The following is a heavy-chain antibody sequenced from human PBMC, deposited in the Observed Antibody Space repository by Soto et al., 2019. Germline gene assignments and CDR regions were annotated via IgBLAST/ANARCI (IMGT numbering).Heavy chain of an antibody. CDR2: ISSSGSTI. CDR1: GFTFSSYE. J-gene: IGHJ4*02. V-gene: IGHV3-48*03. CDR3: ARVEHSLDY. Sequence: EVQLVESGGGLVQPGGSLRLSCAATGFTFSSYEMNWVRQAPGKGLEWVSYISSSGSTIYYAVSVKGRFTISRDNAQNSLYLQMNSLRAEDTAVYDCARVEHSLDYWGKGTLDTVAS.